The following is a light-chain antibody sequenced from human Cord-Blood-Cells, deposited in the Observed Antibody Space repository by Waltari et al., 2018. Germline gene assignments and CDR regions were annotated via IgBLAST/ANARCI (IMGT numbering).Light chain of an antibody. CDR2: DAS. CDR1: QSISSW. CDR3: GQKITDSVT. Sequence: DIQMTQSPSTLSASVGDRVTITCRARQSISSWLAWYQQQPGKAPKLLFFDASSLTSGVPARFSGSGAEKEVSLTICSLQPDDFAAYDCGQKITDSVTFGGGTTVEIK. V-gene: IGKV1-5*01. J-gene: IGKJ4*01.